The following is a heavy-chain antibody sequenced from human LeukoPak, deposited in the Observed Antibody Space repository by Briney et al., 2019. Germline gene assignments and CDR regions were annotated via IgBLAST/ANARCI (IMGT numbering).Heavy chain of an antibody. CDR3: AKDNSLGMSMDV. CDR2: ISGSGGST. CDR1: GFTFSSYA. D-gene: IGHD3-16*01. V-gene: IGHV3-23*01. Sequence: PGGSLRLSCAASGFTFSSYAMSWVRQAPGKGLEWVSAISGSGGSTYYADSVKGRFTISRDNSKNTLYLQMNSLRAEDTAVHYCAKDNSLGMSMDVWGQGTTVTVSS. J-gene: IGHJ6*02.